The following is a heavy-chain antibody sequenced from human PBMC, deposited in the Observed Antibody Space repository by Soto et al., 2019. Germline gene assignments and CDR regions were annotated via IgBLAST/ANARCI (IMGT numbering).Heavy chain of an antibody. J-gene: IGHJ4*02. CDR3: HGYGY. Sequence: VQVVESGGGLIQPGGSLRLSCEVSGFSVTANYMSWVRQAPGKGLEWVSVIFSGGGTDYVDSVKGRFTISRDISKNTLYIQMNSLRAQGTALYYCHGYGYWGQGTLVTVSS. CDR2: IFSGGGT. D-gene: IGHD5-12*01. CDR1: GFSVTANY. V-gene: IGHV3-53*01.